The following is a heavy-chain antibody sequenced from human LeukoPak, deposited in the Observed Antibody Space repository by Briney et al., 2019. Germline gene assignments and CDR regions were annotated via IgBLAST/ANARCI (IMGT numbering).Heavy chain of an antibody. D-gene: IGHD5-18*01. CDR2: IYYSGST. CDR3: AGGYSYGPSPFDY. CDR1: GGSISSSSYY. V-gene: IGHV4-39*07. Sequence: SETLSLTCTVSGGSISSSSYYWGWIRQPPGKGLEWIGSIYYSGSTYYNPSLKSRVTISVDTSKNQFSLKLSSVTAADTAVYYCAGGYSYGPSPFDYWGQGTLVTVSS. J-gene: IGHJ4*02.